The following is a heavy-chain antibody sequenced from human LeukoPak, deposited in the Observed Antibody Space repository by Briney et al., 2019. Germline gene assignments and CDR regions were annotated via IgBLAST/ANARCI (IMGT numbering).Heavy chain of an antibody. CDR3: ARETYQYFFDY. CDR2: IYYSGST. Sequence: SETLSLTCTVSGASISYYYWSWLRQPPGKGLEWIGYIYYSGSTNYNPSLKSRVTISVNTSKSQFSLKLSSVTAVDTAVYYCARETYQYFFDYWGQGTLVTVSS. D-gene: IGHD2-2*01. CDR1: GASISYYY. V-gene: IGHV4-59*01. J-gene: IGHJ4*02.